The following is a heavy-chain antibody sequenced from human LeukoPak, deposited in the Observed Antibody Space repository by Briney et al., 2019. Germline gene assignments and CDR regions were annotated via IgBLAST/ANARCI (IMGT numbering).Heavy chain of an antibody. D-gene: IGHD2-21*02. CDR1: GFTFSSYW. CDR2: ISTDGSST. CDR3: GVAANLGHCGGDCYIDY. J-gene: IGHJ4*02. V-gene: IGHV3-74*01. Sequence: GGSLRLSCAASGFTFSSYWMHWVRQAPGKGPVWVSRISTDGSSTSYADSVKGRFTISRDNAKNTLYLQMNSLRAEDTAVYYCGVAANLGHCGGDCYIDYWGQGTLVTVSS.